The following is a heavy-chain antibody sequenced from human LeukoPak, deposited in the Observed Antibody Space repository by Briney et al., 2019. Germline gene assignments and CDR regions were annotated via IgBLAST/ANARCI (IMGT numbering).Heavy chain of an antibody. CDR3: ARDSSVTAVPLDY. D-gene: IGHD2-21*02. Sequence: SETLSLTCTVSGGSISSSSYYWGWIRQPPGKGLEWIGSIYYSGSTYYNPSLKSRVTISVDTSKNQFSLKLSSVTAADTAVYYCARDSSVTAVPLDYWGRGTLVTVSS. CDR1: GGSISSSSYY. CDR2: IYYSGST. V-gene: IGHV4-39*07. J-gene: IGHJ4*02.